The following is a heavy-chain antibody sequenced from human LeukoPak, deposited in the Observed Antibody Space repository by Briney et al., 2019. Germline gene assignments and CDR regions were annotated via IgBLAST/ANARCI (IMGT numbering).Heavy chain of an antibody. V-gene: IGHV1-2*02. J-gene: IGHJ5*02. CDR3: ARNAIAAAGEGDWFDP. D-gene: IGHD6-13*01. CDR2: INPNSGGT. Sequence: ASVKVSCKASGYTFTGYYMRWVRQAPGQGLEWMGWINPNSGGTNYAQKFQGRVTMTRDTSISTAYMELSRLRSDDTAVYYCARNAIAAAGEGDWFDPWGQGTLVTVSS. CDR1: GYTFTGYY.